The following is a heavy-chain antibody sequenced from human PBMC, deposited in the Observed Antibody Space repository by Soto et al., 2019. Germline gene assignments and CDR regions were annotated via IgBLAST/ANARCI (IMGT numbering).Heavy chain of an antibody. D-gene: IGHD3-10*01. CDR2: INPNSGGT. Sequence: ASVKVSCKASGYTFTGYYMHWVRQAPGQGLEWMGWINPNSGGTNYAQKFQGWVTMTRDTSISTAYMELSRLRSDDTAVYYCARDRGKNYYYGMGVWGQGTTVTVSS. J-gene: IGHJ6*02. CDR3: ARDRGKNYYYGMGV. CDR1: GYTFTGYY. V-gene: IGHV1-2*04.